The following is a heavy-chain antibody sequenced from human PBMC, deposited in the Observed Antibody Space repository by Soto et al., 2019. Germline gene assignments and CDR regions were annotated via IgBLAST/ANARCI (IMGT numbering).Heavy chain of an antibody. Sequence: GASVKVSCAACGGSFSSYAISWVRQAPGQGLEWMGRIIPIFGTANYAQKFQGRVTITADESTSTAYMELSSLRSEDTAVYYCARGLYGDYDRGGAFDIWGQGTMVTVSS. D-gene: IGHD4-17*01. J-gene: IGHJ3*02. CDR1: GGSFSSYA. CDR3: ARGLYGDYDRGGAFDI. CDR2: IIPIFGTA. V-gene: IGHV1-69*13.